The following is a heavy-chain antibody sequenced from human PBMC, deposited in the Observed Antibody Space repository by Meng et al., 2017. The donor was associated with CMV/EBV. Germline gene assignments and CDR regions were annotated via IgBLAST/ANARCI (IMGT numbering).Heavy chain of an antibody. J-gene: IGHJ6*02. V-gene: IGHV3-15*01. D-gene: IGHD2-2*03. Sequence: GGSLRLSCAASGFTFSNAWMSWVRQAPGKGLEWVGRIKSKTDGGTTDYAAPVKGGFTISRDDSKNTLYLQMNSLKTEDTAVYYCTNPSPRRRGYCSSTSCPRWYGMDVWGQGTTVTVSS. CDR1: GFTFSNAW. CDR3: TNPSPRRRGYCSSTSCPRWYGMDV. CDR2: IKSKTDGGTT.